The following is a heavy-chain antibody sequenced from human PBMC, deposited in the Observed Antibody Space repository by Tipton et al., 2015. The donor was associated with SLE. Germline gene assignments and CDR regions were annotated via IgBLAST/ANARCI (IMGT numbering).Heavy chain of an antibody. J-gene: IGHJ6*02. CDR1: GDSISTYY. CDR2: ISYGGGT. CDR3: ARGMLTWRGAIVGVDV. Sequence: TLSLTCTVSGDSISTYYWSWIRQPPGKGLEWIGYISYGGGTNYNPSLKSRVTMSVDTAKNQFSLKLTSVTAADTAVYYCARGMLTWRGAIVGVDVWGQGTTVNVSS. D-gene: IGHD2-8*01. V-gene: IGHV4-59*08.